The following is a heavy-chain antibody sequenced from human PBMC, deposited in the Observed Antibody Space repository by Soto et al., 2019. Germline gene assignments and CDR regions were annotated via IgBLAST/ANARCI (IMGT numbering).Heavy chain of an antibody. CDR1: GGTFSSYA. V-gene: IGHV5-10-1*01. CDR3: ASEDCSSTSCYGLYGMDV. Sequence: KVSCKASGGTFSSYAISWVRQAPGQGLEWMGRIDPSDSYTNYSPSFQGHVTISADKSISTAYLQWSSLKASDTAMYYCASEDCSSTSCYGLYGMDVWGQGTTVTVSS. CDR2: IDPSDSYT. D-gene: IGHD2-2*01. J-gene: IGHJ6*02.